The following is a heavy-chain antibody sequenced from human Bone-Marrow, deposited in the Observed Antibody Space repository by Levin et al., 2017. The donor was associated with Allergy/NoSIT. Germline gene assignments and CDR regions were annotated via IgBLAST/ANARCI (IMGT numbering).Heavy chain of an antibody. Sequence: SETLSLTCIVSGESVTNGSYYWSWIRQPPGKGLEWIGYVYYSGSTNYNSSLKSRVTISIDTSKNQFSLKLTSVTSADTCVYYCARDVRFGYDASDYRDLIDYWGQGIPVSVST. CDR3: ARDVRFGYDASDYRDLIDY. CDR1: GESVTNGSYY. D-gene: IGHD3-22*01. J-gene: IGHJ4*02. V-gene: IGHV4-61*01. CDR2: VYYSGST.